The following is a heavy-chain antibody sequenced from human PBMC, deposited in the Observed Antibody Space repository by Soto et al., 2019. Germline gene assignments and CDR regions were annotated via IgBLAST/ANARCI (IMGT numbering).Heavy chain of an antibody. CDR1: GASVSSGNQY. J-gene: IGHJ4*02. CDR2: IYNSVIT. D-gene: IGHD6-19*01. CDR3: ARGWDANS. Sequence: QVLMHESGPGLVKPSETLSLTCTVSGASVSSGNQYWSWIRQPPGKRLEWIGFIYNSVITNYSPSLKSRVSISAATSRNQFSLKMSSVTAADPAVYYCARGWDANSWGQGALVTVSS. V-gene: IGHV4-61*01.